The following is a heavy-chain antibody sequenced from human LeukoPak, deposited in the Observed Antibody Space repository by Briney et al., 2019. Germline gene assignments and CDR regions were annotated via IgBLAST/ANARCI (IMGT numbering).Heavy chain of an antibody. D-gene: IGHD4-23*01. CDR2: INPSGQTA. CDR1: GFTFSRFY. CDR3: VRDNSIADRGWWFDP. V-gene: IGHV1-46*01. Sequence: ASVQVSCKASGFTFSRFYFHWVRQAPGQGLEWMGVINPSGQTAWYAQRFQGRVTMTRDTPTSTLYMELFSLRSDDTATYYCVRDNSIADRGWWFDPWGQGTLVTVSS. J-gene: IGHJ5*02.